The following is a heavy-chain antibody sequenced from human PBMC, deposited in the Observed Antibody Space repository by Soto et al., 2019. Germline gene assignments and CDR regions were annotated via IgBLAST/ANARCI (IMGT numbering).Heavy chain of an antibody. Sequence: SETLSLTCTVSGGSFSSSSYFWAWIRQPPGKGLEWIGSISYSGSTYYNPSLKSRVTISVDTSKNQFSVKLSSVTAADTAVYYCASTGRFAAIELWWFDPWGRGTLVTV. CDR3: ASTGRFAAIELWWFDP. CDR2: ISYSGST. D-gene: IGHD2-2*01. V-gene: IGHV4-39*01. CDR1: GGSFSSSSYF. J-gene: IGHJ5*02.